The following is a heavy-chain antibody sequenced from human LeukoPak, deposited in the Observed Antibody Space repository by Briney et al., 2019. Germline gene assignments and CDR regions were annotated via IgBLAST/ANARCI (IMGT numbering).Heavy chain of an antibody. V-gene: IGHV3-23*01. Sequence: GGSLRLSCAASGFTLSSYAMTWVRQAPGSGLEWVSSVDGGGGGTYYADSVKGRFTISRDNSKDTLYLQMNGLRAEDTAVYFCAKQSAGSAAWYSLHYDFWGQGTLVTVSS. CDR3: AKQSAGSAAWYSLHYDF. CDR2: VDGGGGGT. D-gene: IGHD6-13*01. CDR1: GFTLSSYA. J-gene: IGHJ4*02.